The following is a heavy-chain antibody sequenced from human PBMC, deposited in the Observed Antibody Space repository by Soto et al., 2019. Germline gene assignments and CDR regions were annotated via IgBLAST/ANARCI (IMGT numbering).Heavy chain of an antibody. CDR1: GGSFSGYY. CDR2: INHSGST. D-gene: IGHD2-2*01. V-gene: IGHV4-34*01. Sequence: QVQLQQWGAGLLKPSETLSLTCAVYGGSFSGYYWSWIRQPPGKGLEWIGEINHSGSTNYNPSLKSRDTITVDTSKNQCSLKLSSVTAADTAVYYCARGGIVVVPAAKRPTFDDAFDIWGQGTMVTVSS. CDR3: ARGGIVVVPAAKRPTFDDAFDI. J-gene: IGHJ3*02.